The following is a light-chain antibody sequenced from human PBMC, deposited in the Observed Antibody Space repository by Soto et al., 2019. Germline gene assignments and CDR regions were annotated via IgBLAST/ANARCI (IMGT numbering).Light chain of an antibody. Sequence: QSALTQPRSVSGSPGQSVTISRTGTSSDVGAYNYVSWYQQHPGKAPKFMIYDVSKRPSGVPDRFSGSKSGNTASLTISGLQDHDADDYYCCSYAGTYSYVFGTGTKV. V-gene: IGLV2-11*01. CDR2: DVS. CDR1: SSDVGAYNY. J-gene: IGLJ1*01. CDR3: CSYAGTYSYV.